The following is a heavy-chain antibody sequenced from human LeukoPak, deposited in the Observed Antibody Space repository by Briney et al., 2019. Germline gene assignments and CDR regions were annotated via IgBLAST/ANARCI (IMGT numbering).Heavy chain of an antibody. CDR1: GFTVSSNY. CDR3: ARDSLATGSMDV. V-gene: IGHV3-66*01. D-gene: IGHD5-12*01. CDR2: IYSGGST. J-gene: IGHJ6*02. Sequence: GGSLRLSCAASGFTVSSNYMSWVRQAPGKGLEWVSVIYSGGSTYYADSVKGRFTISRDNSKNTLYLQMNSLRAEDTAVYYCARDSLATGSMDVWGQGTTVTVSS.